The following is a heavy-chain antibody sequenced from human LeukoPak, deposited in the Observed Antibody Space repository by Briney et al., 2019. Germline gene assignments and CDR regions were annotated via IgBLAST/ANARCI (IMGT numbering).Heavy chain of an antibody. CDR3: ATRGVDRGYSGAFDY. D-gene: IGHD5-18*01. V-gene: IGHV5-51*01. CDR2: IYPSDSDT. Sequence: GESLKISCKGSGYSFTSYWIGWVRQMPGKGLEWMGIIYPSDSDTRYSPSFQGQVTISADKSISTAYLQWSSLKASDTAMYYCATRGVDRGYSGAFDYWGQGTLVTVSS. CDR1: GYSFTSYW. J-gene: IGHJ4*02.